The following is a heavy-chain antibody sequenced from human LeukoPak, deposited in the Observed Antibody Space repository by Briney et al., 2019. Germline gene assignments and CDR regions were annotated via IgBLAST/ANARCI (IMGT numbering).Heavy chain of an antibody. CDR1: GFTFGTFW. V-gene: IGHV3-30*02. Sequence: GGSLRLSCEASGFTFGTFWMSWVRQAPGKGLEWVAFIRYDGSNKYYADSVKGRFTISRDNSKNTLYLQMNSLRAEDTAVYYCLYGDYVDYWGQGTLVTVSS. J-gene: IGHJ4*02. CDR3: LYGDYVDY. D-gene: IGHD4-17*01. CDR2: IRYDGSNK.